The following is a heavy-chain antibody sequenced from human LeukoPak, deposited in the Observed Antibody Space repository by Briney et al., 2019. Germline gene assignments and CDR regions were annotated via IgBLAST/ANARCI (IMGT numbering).Heavy chain of an antibody. CDR2: IYYSGST. J-gene: IGHJ3*02. CDR3: ARGIRGSGDPAFDI. V-gene: IGHV4-30-4*01. Sequence: PSETLSLTCTVSGGSISSGDYYWSWIRQPPGKGLEWIGYIYYSGSTYYNPSLKSRVTISVDTSKNQFSLKLSSVTDADTAVYYCARGIRGSGDPAFDIWGQGTMVTVSS. D-gene: IGHD2-21*01. CDR1: GGSISSGDYY.